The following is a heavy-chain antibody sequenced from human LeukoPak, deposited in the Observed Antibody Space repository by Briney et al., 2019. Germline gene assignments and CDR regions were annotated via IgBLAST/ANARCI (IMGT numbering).Heavy chain of an antibody. V-gene: IGHV3-48*02. J-gene: IGHJ4*02. CDR3: ARDPGLGYRSGWYQDYFDY. CDR2: ISSSSSTI. CDR1: GFTFSSYS. Sequence: GGSLRLSCAASGFTFSSYSMNWVRQAPGRGLEWVSYISSSSSTIYYADSVKGRFTISRDNAKNSLYLQMNSLRDEDTAVYYCARDPGLGYRSGWYQDYFDYWGQGTLVTVSS. D-gene: IGHD6-19*01.